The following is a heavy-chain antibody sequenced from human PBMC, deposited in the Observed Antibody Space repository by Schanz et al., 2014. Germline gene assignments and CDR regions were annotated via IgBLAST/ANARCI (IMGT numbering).Heavy chain of an antibody. D-gene: IGHD3-22*01. V-gene: IGHV3-30*18. CDR1: GFPFSSHG. J-gene: IGHJ4*02. CDR3: AKSYDTSGYSGFDY. CDR2: ISYHGSER. Sequence: VQLVESGGGVVQPGRSLKLSCAASGFPFSSHGMHWVRQAPGRGLEWVAVISYHGSERYYADSVKGRFTISRDNSKNTLYLQMNSLRTEDTAVYFCAKSYDTSGYSGFDYWGQGTLVTVSS.